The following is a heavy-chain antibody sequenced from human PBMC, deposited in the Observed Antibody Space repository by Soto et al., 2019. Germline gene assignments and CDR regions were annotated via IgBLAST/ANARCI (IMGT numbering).Heavy chain of an antibody. Sequence: GGSVTLSCTSSGFTFSSYAMSCVRQAPGKGLEWVSAISGSGGSTYYADSVKGRFTISRDNSKNTLYLQMNSLRAEDTAVYYCAKDYLAVVGATTDYCGQGTLVTVSS. CDR2: ISGSGGST. J-gene: IGHJ4*02. D-gene: IGHD1-26*01. CDR3: AKDYLAVVGATTDY. CDR1: GFTFSSYA. V-gene: IGHV3-23*01.